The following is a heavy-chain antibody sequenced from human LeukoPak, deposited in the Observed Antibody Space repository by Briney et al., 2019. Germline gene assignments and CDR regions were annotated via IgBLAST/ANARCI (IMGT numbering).Heavy chain of an antibody. CDR2: INHSGST. CDR1: GGSFSGYY. J-gene: IGHJ6*02. Sequence: PSETLSLTCAVYGGSFSGYYWSWIRQPPGKGLEWIGEINHSGSTNYNPSLKSRVTISVDTSKNQFSLKLSSVTAADTAVYYCARDHSYGYTYYYYYGMDVWGQGTTVTVSS. D-gene: IGHD5-18*01. CDR3: ARDHSYGYTYYYYYGMDV. V-gene: IGHV4-34*01.